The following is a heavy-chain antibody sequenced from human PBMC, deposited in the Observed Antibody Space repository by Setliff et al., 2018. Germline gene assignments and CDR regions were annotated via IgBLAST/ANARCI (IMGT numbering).Heavy chain of an antibody. CDR1: TFIFSKYA. J-gene: IGHJ5*01. V-gene: IGHV3-23*01. D-gene: IGHD4-17*01. CDR3: ARDPNGDYIGAFDS. CDR2: IGASGHNT. Sequence: PGGSLRLSCAASTFIFSKYAVTWVRQAPGKGLQWVASIGASGHNTRYADFVEGRFAISRDNSGSILYLLMNSLRGEDTATYYCARDPNGDYIGAFDSWGRGTLVTVSS.